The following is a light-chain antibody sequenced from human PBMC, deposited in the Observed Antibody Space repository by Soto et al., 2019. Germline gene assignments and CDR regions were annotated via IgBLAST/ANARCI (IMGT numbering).Light chain of an antibody. J-gene: IGKJ1*01. CDR2: GAS. Sequence: EIVLTQSPGTLSLSPGERATLSCRASQSFSSNYLAWYQQKPGQAPRLLIYGASSRATGIPDRFSGSGSGTDFTLTISRLEPDDFAVYYCQQSRSAWTFGQGTKVDI. V-gene: IGKV3-20*01. CDR3: QQSRSAWT. CDR1: QSFSSNY.